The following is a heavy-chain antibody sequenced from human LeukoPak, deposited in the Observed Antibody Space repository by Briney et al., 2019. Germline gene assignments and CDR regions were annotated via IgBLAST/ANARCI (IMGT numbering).Heavy chain of an antibody. Sequence: SETLSLTCTVSGGSISSSSYYWGWIRQPPGKGLEWIGSIYYNGSTYYNPSFKSRVTISVDTSKNQFSLKLSSVTAADTAVYYCARHGPYYFDYWGQGTLATVSS. CDR3: ARHGPYYFDY. V-gene: IGHV4-39*01. CDR2: IYYNGST. J-gene: IGHJ4*02. CDR1: GGSISSSSYY.